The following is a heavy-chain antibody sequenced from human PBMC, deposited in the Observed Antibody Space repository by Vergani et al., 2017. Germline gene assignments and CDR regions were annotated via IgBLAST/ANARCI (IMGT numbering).Heavy chain of an antibody. J-gene: IGHJ3*02. CDR1: GYTFTSYG. CDR2: ISGYNGNT. Sequence: QVQLVQSGAEVKKPGASVKVSCKASGYTFTSYGISWVRQAPGQGLEWMGWISGYNGNTNYAQKLQGRVTITADKSTSTAYMELSSLRSEDTAVYYCARAIAARFGGGDAFDIWGQGTMVTVSS. D-gene: IGHD6-6*01. V-gene: IGHV1-18*04. CDR3: ARAIAARFGGGDAFDI.